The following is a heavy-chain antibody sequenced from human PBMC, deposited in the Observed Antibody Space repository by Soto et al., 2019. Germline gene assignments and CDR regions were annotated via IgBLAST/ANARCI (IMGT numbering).Heavy chain of an antibody. V-gene: IGHV4-31*03. D-gene: IGHD5-18*01. J-gene: IGHJ4*02. CDR1: GGSISSGAYY. CDR2: IYYSGST. Sequence: SETLSLTCTVSGGSISSGAYYWSWIRQHPGKGLEWIGYIYYSGSTYYNPSLKSRVTISVDTSKNQFSLELSSVTAADTAVYYCARGGRAMIIAYWGQGTLVTVSS. CDR3: ARGGRAMIIAY.